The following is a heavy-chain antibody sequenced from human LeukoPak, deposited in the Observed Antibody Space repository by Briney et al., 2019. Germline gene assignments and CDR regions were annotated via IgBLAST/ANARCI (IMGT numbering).Heavy chain of an antibody. V-gene: IGHV3-21*04. CDR2: ISSSSSYI. D-gene: IGHD6-19*01. CDR3: ARSGSGWTHAY. Sequence: GGSLRLSCAASGFTFSSYSMNWVRQAPGKGLEWVSSISSSSSYIYYADSVKGRFTISRDNAKNSLYLQRNSLRAEDTAVYYCARSGSGWTHAYWGQGTLVTVSS. CDR1: GFTFSSYS. J-gene: IGHJ4*02.